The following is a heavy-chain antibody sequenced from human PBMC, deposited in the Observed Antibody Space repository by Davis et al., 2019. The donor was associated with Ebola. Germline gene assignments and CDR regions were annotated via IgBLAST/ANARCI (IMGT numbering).Heavy chain of an antibody. D-gene: IGHD3-3*01. CDR3: AKLGWVVIIFAGDY. V-gene: IGHV3-23*01. CDR1: GFTFSSYA. CDR2: ISGSGGST. J-gene: IGHJ4*02. Sequence: PGGSLRLSFAASGFTFSSYAMGWVRKAPGKGLEWVSAISGSGGSTYYADSVKGRFTISRDNSKNTLYLQMNSLIAEDTAVYYCAKLGWVVIIFAGDYWGQGTLVTVSS.